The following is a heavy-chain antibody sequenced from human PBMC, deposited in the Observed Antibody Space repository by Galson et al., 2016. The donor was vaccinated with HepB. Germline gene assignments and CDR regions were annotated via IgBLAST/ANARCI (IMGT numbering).Heavy chain of an antibody. CDR1: NGSISSYY. V-gene: IGHV4-4*07. CDR3: ARDNPYDILTGYPYYFEF. Sequence: SETLSLTCTVSNGSISSYYWSWIRQPAGKGLEWIGRIYSSGSTKYNPSLKRRVTMSEDTSKNQFSLKLSSVTAADTAIYYCARDNPYDILTGYPYYFEFWGPGTPVTVSS. CDR2: IYSSGST. J-gene: IGHJ4*02. D-gene: IGHD3-9*01.